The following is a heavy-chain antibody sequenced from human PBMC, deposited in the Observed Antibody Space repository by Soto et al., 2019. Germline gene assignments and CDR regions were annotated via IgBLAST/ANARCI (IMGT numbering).Heavy chain of an antibody. V-gene: IGHV1-69*13. CDR3: ASGEPIPLTLGEVIVLNDFDY. J-gene: IGHJ4*02. CDR1: GGTFSSYA. Sequence: SVKVSCKASGGTFSSYAISWVRQAPGQGLEWMGGIIPIFGTANYAQKFQGRVTITADESTSTAYMELSSLRSEDTAVYYCASGEPIPLTLGEVIVLNDFDYWGQGTLVTVSS. D-gene: IGHD3-16*02. CDR2: IIPIFGTA.